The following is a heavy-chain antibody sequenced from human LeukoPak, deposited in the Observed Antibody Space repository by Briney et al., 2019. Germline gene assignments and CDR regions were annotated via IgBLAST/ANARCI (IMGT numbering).Heavy chain of an antibody. Sequence: PGGSLRLSCAASGFTFSSYGMHWVRQAPGKGLDWVAVIWYDGNTKYYSDSVKGRFTISRDNSKNTLYLQMNSLRAEDTAVYYCAREGTAGTNLNWFDPWGQGTLVTVSS. J-gene: IGHJ5*02. CDR1: GFTFSSYG. V-gene: IGHV3-33*01. CDR2: IWYDGNTK. CDR3: AREGTAGTNLNWFDP. D-gene: IGHD1-1*01.